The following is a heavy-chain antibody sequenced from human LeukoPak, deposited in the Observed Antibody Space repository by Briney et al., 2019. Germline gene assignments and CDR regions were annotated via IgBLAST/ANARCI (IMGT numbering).Heavy chain of an antibody. CDR1: GFTFSSYA. J-gene: IGHJ6*03. CDR2: ISGSGGST. Sequence: PGGSLRLSCAASGFTFSSYAMSWVRQAPGKGLEWVSAISGSGGSTYYADSVKGRFTISRDNSKNTLYLQMNSLRAEGTAVYYCATKKDQNSNRREVNEWSLDNYYYYMDVWGKETAVTVSS. V-gene: IGHV3-23*01. D-gene: IGHD4-11*01. CDR3: ATKKDQNSNRREVNEWSLDNYYYYMDV.